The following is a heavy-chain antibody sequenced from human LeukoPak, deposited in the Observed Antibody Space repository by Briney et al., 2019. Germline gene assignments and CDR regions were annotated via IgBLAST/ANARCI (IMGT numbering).Heavy chain of an antibody. CDR1: GYTFTGYY. D-gene: IGHD3-10*01. CDR2: INPNSGGT. CDR3: ARETGTEERYFDY. J-gene: IGHJ4*02. Sequence: ASVKVSCKASGYTFTGYYMHWVRQAPGQGLEWMGWINPNSGGTNYAQKFQGRVTMTRDTSISTAYMELSRLRSDDTAVYYCARETGTEERYFDYWGQGTLVTISS. V-gene: IGHV1-2*02.